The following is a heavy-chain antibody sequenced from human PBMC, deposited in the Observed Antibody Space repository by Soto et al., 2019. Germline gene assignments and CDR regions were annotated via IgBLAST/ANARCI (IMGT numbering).Heavy chain of an antibody. D-gene: IGHD5-18*01. CDR2: ISYDGSNK. J-gene: IGHJ4*02. CDR3: ARDHATAMVFDY. V-gene: IGHV3-30*03. CDR1: GFTFSSYG. Sequence: GGSLRLSCAASGFTFSSYGMHWVRQAPGKGLEWVAVISYDGSNKYYADSVKGRFTISRDNSKNTLYLQMNSLRAEDTAVYYCARDHATAMVFDYWGQGTLVTVSS.